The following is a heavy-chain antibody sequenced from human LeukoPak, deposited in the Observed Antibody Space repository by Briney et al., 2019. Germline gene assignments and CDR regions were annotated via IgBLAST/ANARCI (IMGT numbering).Heavy chain of an antibody. CDR3: VSLYDTNY. V-gene: IGHV3-72*01. J-gene: IGHJ4*02. CDR1: GFIFSDHY. D-gene: IGHD5/OR15-5a*01. CDR2: IRNKAHSYTT. Sequence: PGGSLRLSCAASGFIFSDHYMDWVRQAPGKGLEWVGRIRNKAHSYTTEYAASVKGKFTISRDDSKNSLYLQMNSLKTEDTAVYYCVSLYDTNYWGQGTLVTVSS.